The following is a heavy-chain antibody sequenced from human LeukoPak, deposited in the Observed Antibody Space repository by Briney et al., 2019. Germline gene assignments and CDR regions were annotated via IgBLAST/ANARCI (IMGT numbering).Heavy chain of an antibody. CDR3: AKCSSTSCYLYSWFDP. CDR1: GFTFSSYG. V-gene: IGHV3-23*01. CDR2: ISGSGGST. D-gene: IGHD2-2*01. J-gene: IGHJ5*02. Sequence: PGGSLRLSCAASGFTFSSYGMSWVRQAPGKGLEWVSAISGSGGSTYYADSVKGRFTISRDNSKNTLYLQMNSLRAEDTAVYYCAKCSSTSCYLYSWFDPWGQGTLVTVSS.